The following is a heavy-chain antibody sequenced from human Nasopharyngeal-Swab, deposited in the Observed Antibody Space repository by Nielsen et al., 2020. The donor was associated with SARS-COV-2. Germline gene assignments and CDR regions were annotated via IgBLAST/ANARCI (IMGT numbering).Heavy chain of an antibody. D-gene: IGHD1-1*01. CDR3: ARIAVHHNWFDP. V-gene: IGHV1-69*13. Sequence: SVKVSCKASGGTFSCYAISWVRQAPGQGLEWMGGIIPIFGTANYAQKFQGRVTITADESTSTAYMELSSLRSEDTAVYYCARIAVHHNWFDPWGQGTLVTVSS. J-gene: IGHJ5*02. CDR2: IIPIFGTA. CDR1: GGTFSCYA.